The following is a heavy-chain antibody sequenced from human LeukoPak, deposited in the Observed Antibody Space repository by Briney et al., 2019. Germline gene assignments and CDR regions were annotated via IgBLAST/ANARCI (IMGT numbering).Heavy chain of an antibody. J-gene: IGHJ6*02. CDR3: ARVPYYDFWSGSPTPKYGMDV. Sequence: GGSLRLSRAASGFTFSSYWMHWVRQAPGKGLVWVSRINSDGSSTSYADSVKGRFTISRDNAKNTLYLQMNSLRAEDTAVYYCARVPYYDFWSGSPTPKYGMDVWGQGTTVTVSS. CDR1: GFTFSSYW. D-gene: IGHD3-3*01. V-gene: IGHV3-74*01. CDR2: INSDGSST.